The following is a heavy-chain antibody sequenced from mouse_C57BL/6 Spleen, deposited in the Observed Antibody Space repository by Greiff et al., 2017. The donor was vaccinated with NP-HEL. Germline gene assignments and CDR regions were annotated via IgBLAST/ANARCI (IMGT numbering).Heavy chain of an antibody. D-gene: IGHD2-12*01. CDR1: GYAFSSSW. CDR2: IYPGDGDT. V-gene: IGHV1-82*01. CDR3: ARCDSYYYAMDY. J-gene: IGHJ4*01. Sequence: VQLQQSGPELVKPGASVKISCKASGYAFSSSWMNWVKQRPGKGLEWIGRIYPGDGDTNYNGKFKGKATLTADKSSSTAYMQLSSLTSEDSAVYFCARCDSYYYAMDYWGQGTSVTVSS.